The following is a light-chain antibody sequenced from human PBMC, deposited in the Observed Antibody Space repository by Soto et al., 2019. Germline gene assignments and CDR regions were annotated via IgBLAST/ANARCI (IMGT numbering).Light chain of an antibody. V-gene: IGKV3-11*01. CDR3: QQRSNWPSLT. J-gene: IGKJ4*01. Sequence: EIVLTQSPATLSLSPGERATLSCRVSQSVSSYLAWYQQKPGQAPRLLIYDASNRATGVPARFSGSGSGTDFTLTISSLEPEDSAVYYCQQRSNWPSLTFGGGTKVDIK. CDR1: QSVSSY. CDR2: DAS.